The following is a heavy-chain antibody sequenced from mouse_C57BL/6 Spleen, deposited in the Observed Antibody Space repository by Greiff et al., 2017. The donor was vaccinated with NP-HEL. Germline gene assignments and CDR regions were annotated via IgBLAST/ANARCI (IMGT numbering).Heavy chain of an antibody. CDR2: IYPGSGST. V-gene: IGHV1-55*01. J-gene: IGHJ3*01. CDR3: ARPLLLRYGGFAY. Sequence: VQLQQPGAELVKPGASVKMSCKASGYTFTSYWITWVKQRPGQGLEWIGDIYPGSGSTNYNEKFKSKATLTVDKSSSTAYMQLSSLTSEDSAVYYCARPLLLRYGGFAYWGQGTLVTVSA. CDR1: GYTFTSYW. D-gene: IGHD1-1*02.